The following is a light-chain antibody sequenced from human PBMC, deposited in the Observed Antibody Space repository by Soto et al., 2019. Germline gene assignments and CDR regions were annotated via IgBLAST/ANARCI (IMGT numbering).Light chain of an antibody. J-gene: IGKJ1*01. Sequence: SQLPQSPSSLSASVGDRVTITCLASQSSSSCLAWYQHKPGKAREFLIYDASSLESGVPSRFSGSGSGTEFTLTISSLQPDDFATYYYQQCNSSPWTFGQGTKVDI. CDR2: DAS. CDR3: QQCNSSPWT. CDR1: QSSSSC. V-gene: IGKV1-5*01.